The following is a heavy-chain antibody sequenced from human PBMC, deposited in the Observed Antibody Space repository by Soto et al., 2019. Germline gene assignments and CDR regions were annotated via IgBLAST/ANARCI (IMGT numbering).Heavy chain of an antibody. CDR3: ARAPVGATAFDY. CDR2: ISAYNGNT. Sequence: ASVKVSCKASGYTFTSYGISWVRQAPGQGLEWMGWISAYNGNTNYAQKLQGRVTMTTDTSTSTAYMELRSLRSDDTAMYYCARAPVGATAFDYWGQGTLVTVSS. D-gene: IGHD1-26*01. CDR1: GYTFTSYG. J-gene: IGHJ4*02. V-gene: IGHV1-18*01.